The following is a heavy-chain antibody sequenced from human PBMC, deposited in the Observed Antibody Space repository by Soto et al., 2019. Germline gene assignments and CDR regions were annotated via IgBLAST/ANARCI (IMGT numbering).Heavy chain of an antibody. D-gene: IGHD6-13*01. V-gene: IGHV1-2*02. CDR2: INPNSGGT. CDR1: GYTLTGYY. Sequence: ASVKVSCKASGYTLTGYYMHWVRQAPGQGLEWMGWINPNSGGTNYAQKFQGRVTMTRDTSISTAYMELSRLRSDDTAVYYCARGIAAAATGWFDPWGQGTLVTVSS. CDR3: ARGIAAAATGWFDP. J-gene: IGHJ5*02.